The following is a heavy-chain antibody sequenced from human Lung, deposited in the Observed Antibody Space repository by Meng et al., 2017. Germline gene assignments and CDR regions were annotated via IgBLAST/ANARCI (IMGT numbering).Heavy chain of an antibody. V-gene: IGHV1-2*06. Sequence: QVPLVHAWAGVTQPWASVKVSCKPSGYNFPAYYIHWVRRAPGQGLEWMGRINPKSGDTHYAQKFQARVTMTGDTSISTAYMELSGLRSDDTAMYYCARDEDISAAGKLFGDYWGQGTLVTVSS. CDR3: ARDEDISAAGKLFGDY. D-gene: IGHD6-25*01. CDR1: GYNFPAYY. J-gene: IGHJ4*02. CDR2: INPKSGDT.